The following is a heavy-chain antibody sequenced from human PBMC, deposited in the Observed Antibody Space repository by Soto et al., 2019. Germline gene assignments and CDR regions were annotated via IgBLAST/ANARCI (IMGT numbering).Heavy chain of an antibody. V-gene: IGHV1-18*01. CDR2: ISAYNGNT. CDR3: ARDQIGYCSSTSCPSGWFDP. J-gene: IGHJ5*02. D-gene: IGHD2-2*01. CDR1: GYTFTSYG. Sequence: GASVKVSCKASGYTFTSYGISWVRQAPGQGLEWMGWISAYNGNTNYAQKLQGRVTMTTDTSTSTAYMELRSLRSDDTAVYYCARDQIGYCSSTSCPSGWFDPWGQGTLVTV.